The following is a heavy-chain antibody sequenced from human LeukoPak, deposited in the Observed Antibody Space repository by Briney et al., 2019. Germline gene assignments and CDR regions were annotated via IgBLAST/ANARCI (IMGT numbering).Heavy chain of an antibody. J-gene: IGHJ6*02. V-gene: IGHV4-39*07. D-gene: IGHD6-13*01. CDR3: ARFRIAAAGKGYYYGMDV. Sequence: SETLSLTCTVSGGSISSSSYYWGWIRQPPGKGLEWIGSIYYSGSTNYNPSLKSRVTISVDTSKNQFSLKLSSVTAADTAVYYCARFRIAAAGKGYYYGMDVWGQGTTVTVSS. CDR1: GGSISSSSYY. CDR2: IYYSGST.